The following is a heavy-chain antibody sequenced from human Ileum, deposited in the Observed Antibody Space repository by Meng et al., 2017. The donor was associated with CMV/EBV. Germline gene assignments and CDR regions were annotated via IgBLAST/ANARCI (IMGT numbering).Heavy chain of an antibody. Sequence: VSGGSFSGYYWGWVRQPPGNGLEWIGEITHSGSTNYTPSLKSRVAISVDTSKNQFSLKLSSVTAADTAVYYCARAFRYSSSSRGWFDPWGQGTLVT. V-gene: IGHV4-34*01. J-gene: IGHJ5*02. D-gene: IGHD6-6*01. CDR3: ARAFRYSSSSRGWFDP. CDR1: GGSFSGYY. CDR2: ITHSGST.